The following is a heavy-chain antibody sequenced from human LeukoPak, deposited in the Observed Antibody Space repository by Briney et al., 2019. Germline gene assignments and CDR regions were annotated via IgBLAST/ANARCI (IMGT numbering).Heavy chain of an antibody. J-gene: IGHJ3*02. CDR1: GGSISRYY. CDR2: IYYSGST. Sequence: PSETLSLTCTVSGGSISRYYWSWIRQPPGKGLEWIGYIYYSGSTNYNPSLKSRVTISVDTSKNQFSLKLNSVTAADTAVYYCARTSGSYLEIAFDIWGQGTMVTVSS. D-gene: IGHD1-26*01. CDR3: ARTSGSYLEIAFDI. V-gene: IGHV4-59*01.